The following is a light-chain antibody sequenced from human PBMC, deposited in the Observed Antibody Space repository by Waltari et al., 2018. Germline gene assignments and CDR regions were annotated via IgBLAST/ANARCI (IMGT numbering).Light chain of an antibody. Sequence: QSVLTQPPSASGTPGPRVTISCSGSSSNIGSNTVTWYQQLPGTAPKLLIYSNIQRPSGVPDRFSGSKSGTSASLAISGLQSEDEADYYCAAWDDSLNGPVFGGGTKLTVL. CDR2: SNI. CDR1: SSNIGSNT. V-gene: IGLV1-44*01. J-gene: IGLJ3*02. CDR3: AAWDDSLNGPV.